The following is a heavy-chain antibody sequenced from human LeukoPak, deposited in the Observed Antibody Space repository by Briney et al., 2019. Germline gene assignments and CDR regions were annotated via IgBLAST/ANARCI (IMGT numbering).Heavy chain of an antibody. V-gene: IGHV3-33*06. CDR3: AKDGAASTYFDY. CDR2: MWYDGTTK. CDR1: GFTYNTYW. Sequence: GGSLRLSCVASGFTYNTYWMSWIRQAPGKGLEWVAVMWYDGTTKYYADSVKGRFTISRDNSKNTLYLQMDSLRAEDTAVYYCAKDGAASTYFDYWGPGTLVTVSS. J-gene: IGHJ4*02. D-gene: IGHD4/OR15-4a*01.